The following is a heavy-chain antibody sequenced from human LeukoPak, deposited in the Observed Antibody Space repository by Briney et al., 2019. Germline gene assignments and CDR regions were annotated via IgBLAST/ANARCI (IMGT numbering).Heavy chain of an antibody. CDR2: ISAYNGNT. V-gene: IGHV1-18*01. D-gene: IGHD3-9*01. CDR3: ARVEYYDILTRAAGMDV. Sequence: ASVKVSCKTSGYRFNGFGMSWVRQAPGQGLEWMGWISAYNGNTNYAQKLQGRVTMTTDTSTSTAYMELRSLRSDDTAVYYCARVEYYDILTRAAGMDVWGQGTTVTVSS. CDR1: GYRFNGFG. J-gene: IGHJ6*02.